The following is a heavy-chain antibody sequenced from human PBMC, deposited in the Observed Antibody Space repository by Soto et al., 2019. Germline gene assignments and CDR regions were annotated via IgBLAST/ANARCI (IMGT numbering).Heavy chain of an antibody. V-gene: IGHV1-24*01. Sequence: GASVKVSCKVSGYTLTELSMHWVRQAPGKGLEWMGGFDPEDGETIYAQKFQGRVTMTEDTSTDTAYMERSSLIYEDTAVYYCATLPLSYGLSRAFDYWGQGTLVTVSS. D-gene: IGHD5-18*01. J-gene: IGHJ4*02. CDR3: ATLPLSYGLSRAFDY. CDR2: FDPEDGET. CDR1: GYTLTELS.